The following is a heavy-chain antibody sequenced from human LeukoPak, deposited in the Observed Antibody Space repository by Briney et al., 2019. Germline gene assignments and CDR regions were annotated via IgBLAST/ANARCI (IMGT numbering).Heavy chain of an antibody. Sequence: PGGSLRLSCAASGFTVSSNYMSWVRQAPGKGLEWVSVIYSGGRTYYADPVKGRFTISRDNSKNTLYLQMNSLRAEDTAVYYCARVEGSGSYYYSFNYWGQGTLVTVSS. CDR1: GFTVSSNY. D-gene: IGHD3-10*01. J-gene: IGHJ4*02. V-gene: IGHV3-66*01. CDR3: ARVEGSGSYYYSFNY. CDR2: IYSGGRT.